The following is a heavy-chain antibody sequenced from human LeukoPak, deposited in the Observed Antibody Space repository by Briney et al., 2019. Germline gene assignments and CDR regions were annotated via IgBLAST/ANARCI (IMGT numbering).Heavy chain of an antibody. D-gene: IGHD6-13*01. CDR1: GGSISSGDYY. V-gene: IGHV4-30-4*01. J-gene: IGHJ4*02. Sequence: SQTLSLTCTVSGGSISSGDYYWSWIRQPPGKGLEWIGYIYYSGSTYYNPSLKSRVTISVDTSKNQFSLKLSSVTAADTAVYYCARAGIAAAGIGYWGQGTPVTVSS. CDR2: IYYSGST. CDR3: ARAGIAAAGIGY.